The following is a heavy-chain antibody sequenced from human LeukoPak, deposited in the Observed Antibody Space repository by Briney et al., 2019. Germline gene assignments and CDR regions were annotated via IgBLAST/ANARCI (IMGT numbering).Heavy chain of an antibody. D-gene: IGHD3-3*01. CDR2: INPSGGST. Sequence: ASVKVSCKASGYTFPRHDINWVRQATGQGLEWMGIINPSGGSTSYAQKFQGRVTMTRDTSTSTVYMELSSLRSEDTAVYYCAGDTSSPRVLRFLEWLLPDYWGQGTLVTVSS. CDR3: AGDTSSPRVLRFLEWLLPDY. J-gene: IGHJ4*02. V-gene: IGHV1-46*01. CDR1: GYTFPRHD.